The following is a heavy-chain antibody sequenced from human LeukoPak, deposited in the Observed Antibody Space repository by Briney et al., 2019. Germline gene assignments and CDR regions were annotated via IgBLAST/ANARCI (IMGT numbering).Heavy chain of an antibody. CDR2: IHRGAPNI. V-gene: IGHV5-51*01. Sequence: GESLKISCKGSGYSFTSYWIGWVRQRPGKGLEWMAIIHRGAPNIRYSPPFQGQVTISVDDSINTAYLHWSGLKASDTAMYYCARLYDYDTAGYYDDSFDVWGQGTMVTVSS. D-gene: IGHD3-22*01. CDR3: ARLYDYDTAGYYDDSFDV. J-gene: IGHJ3*01. CDR1: GYSFTSYW.